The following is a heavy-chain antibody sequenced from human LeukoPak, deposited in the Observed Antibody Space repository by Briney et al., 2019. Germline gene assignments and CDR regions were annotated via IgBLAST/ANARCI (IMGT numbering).Heavy chain of an antibody. Sequence: PGGSLRLSCAASGFTFSSYEMNWVRQTPGKELEWVSFISNSGRTKYYADSVKGRFTLSRDNAKNSLYLQMNILRADDTAVYYCATSSVTTGSDFDCWGQGTLVTVSS. CDR2: ISNSGRTK. D-gene: IGHD4-17*01. CDR1: GFTFSSYE. CDR3: ATSSVTTGSDFDC. V-gene: IGHV3-48*03. J-gene: IGHJ4*02.